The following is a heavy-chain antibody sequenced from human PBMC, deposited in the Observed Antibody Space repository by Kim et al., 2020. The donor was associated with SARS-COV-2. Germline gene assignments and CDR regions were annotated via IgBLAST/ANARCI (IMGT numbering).Heavy chain of an antibody. V-gene: IGHV1-69*04. Sequence: FQGRVTITADKSTSTAYMELSSLRSEDTAVYYCAREGYCSGGSCQGAFDYWGQGTLVTVSS. J-gene: IGHJ4*02. D-gene: IGHD2-15*01. CDR3: AREGYCSGGSCQGAFDY.